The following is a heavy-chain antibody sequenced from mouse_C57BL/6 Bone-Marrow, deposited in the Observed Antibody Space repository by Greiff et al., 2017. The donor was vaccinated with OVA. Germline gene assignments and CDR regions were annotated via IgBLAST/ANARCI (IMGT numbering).Heavy chain of an antibody. CDR2: IDPENGDT. CDR1: GFNIKDDY. D-gene: IGHD1-1*01. V-gene: IGHV14-4*01. CDR3: TPSGSSFAY. Sequence: VQLQQSGAELVRPGASVKLSCTASGFNIKDDYMHWVKQRPEQGLEWIGWIDPENGDTEYASKFQGKATITADTSSNTAYLQLSSLTSEDTAVYYCTPSGSSFAYWGQGTLVTVSA. J-gene: IGHJ3*01.